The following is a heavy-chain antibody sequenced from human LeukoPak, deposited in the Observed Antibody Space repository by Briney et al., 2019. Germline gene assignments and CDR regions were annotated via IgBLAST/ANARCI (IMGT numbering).Heavy chain of an antibody. CDR1: AFTFSSYA. CDR2: IWHEGINK. J-gene: IGHJ4*02. D-gene: IGHD3-22*01. CDR3: VRDYYNSSGYFYSQY. Sequence: GRSLRLSCAASAFTFSSYAMHWVRQAPGKGLEWVGRIWHEGINKDYPDSVKGRFTISRDNSKNTLYLEMNSLRAEDTAVYYCVRDYYNSSGYFYSQYWGQGALVTVSS. V-gene: IGHV3-30-3*01.